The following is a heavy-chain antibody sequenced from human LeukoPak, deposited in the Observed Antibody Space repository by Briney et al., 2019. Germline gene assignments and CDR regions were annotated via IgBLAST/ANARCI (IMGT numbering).Heavy chain of an antibody. D-gene: IGHD1-14*01. CDR3: ARRTDY. Sequence: SETLSLTCTVSGGSMNNYYWNWIRQPAGKGLEWIWHIYSSGSTNYNPSLKSRVTISIDTSKNQFFLKLSSVTAADTAVYYCARRTDYWGPGTLVTVSS. V-gene: IGHV4-4*07. CDR1: GGSMNNYY. CDR2: IYSSGST. J-gene: IGHJ4*02.